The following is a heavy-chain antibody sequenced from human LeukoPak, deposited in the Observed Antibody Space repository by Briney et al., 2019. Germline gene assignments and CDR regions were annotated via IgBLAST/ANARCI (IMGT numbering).Heavy chain of an antibody. CDR1: GDSISSGGYY. Sequence: SQTLSLTCTVSGDSISSGGYYWSWIRQHPGKGLEWIGYIYYTGSTYYNPSLKSRITISVDASENQFSLKLSSVTAADTAVYYCARGWGITMIVVLDYWGQGTLVTVSS. CDR2: IYYTGST. J-gene: IGHJ4*02. CDR3: ARGWGITMIVVLDY. D-gene: IGHD3-22*01. V-gene: IGHV4-31*03.